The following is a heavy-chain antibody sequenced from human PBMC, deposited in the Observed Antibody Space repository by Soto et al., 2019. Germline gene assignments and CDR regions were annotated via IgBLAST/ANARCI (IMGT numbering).Heavy chain of an antibody. CDR2: ISTAHADI. V-gene: IGHV1-18*01. Sequence: QVQLIQSGPEVRKPGASVKVSCKTSGYTFTDYGISWVRQAPGQGLEWMGWISTAHADIGYAQKFQGRVTMTKDTSTSTSFMELRSLRSDDTAIYHCARDLAYIREYWGQGTQVTVSS. CDR1: GYTFTDYG. CDR3: ARDLAYIREY. D-gene: IGHD3-10*01. J-gene: IGHJ4*02.